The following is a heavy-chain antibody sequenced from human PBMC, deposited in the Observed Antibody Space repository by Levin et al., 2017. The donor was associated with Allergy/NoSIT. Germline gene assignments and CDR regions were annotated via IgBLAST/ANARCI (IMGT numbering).Heavy chain of an antibody. V-gene: IGHV3-7*04. D-gene: IGHD3-10*01. CDR2: IKQDGSEK. Sequence: GESLKISCAASGFTFSSYWMSWVRQAPGKGLEWVANIKQDGSEKYYVDSVKGRFTISRDNANNSLYLQMNSLRAEDTAVYYCARTSSKILWFGGYDYWGQGTLVTVSS. CDR3: ARTSSKILWFGGYDY. J-gene: IGHJ4*02. CDR1: GFTFSSYW.